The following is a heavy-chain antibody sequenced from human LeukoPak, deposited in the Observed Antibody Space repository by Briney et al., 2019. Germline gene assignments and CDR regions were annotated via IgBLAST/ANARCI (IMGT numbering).Heavy chain of an antibody. CDR2: IYHSGST. Sequence: SETLSPTCAVSGYSLSSGYYWGWIRQPPPGKGLEWIGSIYHSGSTYFNPSFRSRVTISIDTSKNQFSLKLSSVTAADTAVYYCARDDGEPTGNFDLWGQGTLVTVSS. D-gene: IGHD1-1*01. V-gene: IGHV4-38-2*02. J-gene: IGHJ4*02. CDR3: ARDDGEPTGNFDL. CDR1: GYSLSSGYY.